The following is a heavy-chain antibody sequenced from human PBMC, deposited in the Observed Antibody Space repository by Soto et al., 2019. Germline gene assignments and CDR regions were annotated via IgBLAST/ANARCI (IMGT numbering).Heavy chain of an antibody. D-gene: IGHD2-15*01. Sequence: GGSLRLSCAASGFTFSSYGMHWVRQAPGKGLEWVAVISYDGSNKYYADSVKGRFTISRDNSKNTLYLQMNSLRAEDTAVYYCAKERHCSGGSCYARGYYGMDVWGQGTTVTVSS. CDR1: GFTFSSYG. CDR2: ISYDGSNK. CDR3: AKERHCSGGSCYARGYYGMDV. V-gene: IGHV3-30*18. J-gene: IGHJ6*02.